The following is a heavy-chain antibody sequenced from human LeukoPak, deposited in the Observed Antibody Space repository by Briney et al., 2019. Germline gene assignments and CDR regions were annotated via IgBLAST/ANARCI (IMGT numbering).Heavy chain of an antibody. V-gene: IGHV1-2*02. CDR1: GYTFTAYF. Sequence: GASVKVSCKASGYTFTAYFIHWVRQAPGQGLEWMGWINPNSGDTTSIQRFQGRLTMTKDTSISAVYMELSSLRSDDTAVYYCARGGSSYYVLPSNGFDFWGQGTMVTVSS. CDR3: ARGGSSYYVLPSNGFDF. CDR2: INPNSGDT. D-gene: IGHD6-13*01. J-gene: IGHJ3*01.